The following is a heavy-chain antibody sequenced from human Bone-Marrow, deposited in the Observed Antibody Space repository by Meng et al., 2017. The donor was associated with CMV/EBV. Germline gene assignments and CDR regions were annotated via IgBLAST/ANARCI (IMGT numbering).Heavy chain of an antibody. D-gene: IGHD1-1*01. CDR1: RASISSFY. CDR3: ARGTGTTQHYFDY. Sequence: SETLSLTCTVSRASISSFYWSWIRQPPGKGLQWIGYVSDSGSAKCNPSLESRGTISRDRSRNQFYLNLNSVTAADTAMYFCARGTGTTQHYFDYWGQG. CDR2: VSDSGSA. J-gene: IGHJ4*02. V-gene: IGHV4-59*01.